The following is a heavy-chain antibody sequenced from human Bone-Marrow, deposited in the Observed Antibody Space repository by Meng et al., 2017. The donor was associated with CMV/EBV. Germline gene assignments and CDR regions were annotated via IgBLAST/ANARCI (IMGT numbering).Heavy chain of an antibody. J-gene: IGHJ6*02. CDR2: ISYDGSNK. CDR3: ARYCSSTSCYKPGRVYYYYGMDV. V-gene: IGHV3-30-3*01. D-gene: IGHD2-2*02. Sequence: GESLKISCAASGFTFSSYAMHWVRQAPGKGLEWVAVISYDGSNKYYADSVKGRFTISRDNSKNTLYLQMNSLRAEDTAVYYCARYCSSTSCYKPGRVYYYYGMDVWGQGTMVTVSS. CDR1: GFTFSSYA.